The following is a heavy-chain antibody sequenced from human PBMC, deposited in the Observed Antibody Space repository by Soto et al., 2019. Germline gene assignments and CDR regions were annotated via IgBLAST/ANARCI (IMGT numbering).Heavy chain of an antibody. CDR1: GFSFSDYY. D-gene: IGHD6-19*01. CDR2: ISSSGSYT. CDR3: AREQRYISGWYTY. Sequence: QVQLVESGGGLVKPGGSLRLSCAASGFSFSDYYMSWIRQAPGKGLEWVSYISSSGSYTNYADSVEGRFTISRDNAKNSLYLQMNSLRAEDTAVYYCAREQRYISGWYTYWGQGTLVTVSS. J-gene: IGHJ4*02. V-gene: IGHV3-11*05.